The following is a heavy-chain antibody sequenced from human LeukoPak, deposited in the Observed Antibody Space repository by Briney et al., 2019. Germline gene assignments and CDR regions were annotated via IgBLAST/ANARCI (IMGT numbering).Heavy chain of an antibody. Sequence: GGSLRLSCAASGFIFSSYWMTWVRQAPGKGLEWVANINQAGSETSYVDSVKGRFTISRDNAKNSLYLQINSLRAEDTAVYSCARVRGDYYFDYWGQGTLVSVSS. D-gene: IGHD3-16*01. J-gene: IGHJ4*02. CDR1: GFIFSSYW. CDR2: INQAGSET. V-gene: IGHV3-7*01. CDR3: ARVRGDYYFDY.